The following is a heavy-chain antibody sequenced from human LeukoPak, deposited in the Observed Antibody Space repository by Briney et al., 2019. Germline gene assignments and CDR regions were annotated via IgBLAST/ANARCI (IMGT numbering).Heavy chain of an antibody. CDR2: INPIVGIA. J-gene: IGHJ5*02. V-gene: IGHV1-69*02. CDR1: GCTLTSYS. Sequence: GASVKVSCKASGCTLTSYSIHWVRQAPGQGLEWMGRINPIVGIANYAQKFQGRVTITGDTSTNTAYMELSSLRSGDTAVYYFARIESYYGSWSPQGNWFDPWGERAL. D-gene: IGHD3-10*01. CDR3: ARIESYYGSWSPQGNWFDP.